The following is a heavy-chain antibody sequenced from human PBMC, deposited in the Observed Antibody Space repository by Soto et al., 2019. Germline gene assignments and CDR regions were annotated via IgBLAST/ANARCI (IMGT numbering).Heavy chain of an antibody. CDR1: GGSFPSDT. CDR3: TRPSSGYYHEAFHI. V-gene: IGHV1-69*01. J-gene: IGHJ3*02. Sequence: QVQLMQSGAEVKKPGSSVKVSCKASGGSFPSDTISWVRQAPGQGLEWLGGIVPVFGTPNHAQKFQGRVTISADGSTNTAYMELTSLRPEDTAVYYCTRPSSGYYHEAFHIWGQGTLVSVSS. D-gene: IGHD3-22*01. CDR2: IVPVFGTP.